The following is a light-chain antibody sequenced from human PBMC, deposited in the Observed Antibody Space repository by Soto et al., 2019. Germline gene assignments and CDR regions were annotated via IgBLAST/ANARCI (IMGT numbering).Light chain of an antibody. CDR1: QGISSN. CDR3: QQYDNYPLT. Sequence: DIQLTQSPSFLSASVGDRVTITCRAIQGISSNLAWYQQKPGKAPKLLXYAASTLQSGVPSRFRGSGSGTEFTLTISSLQPDDFETYYCQQYDNYPLTFGGGTKVDIK. CDR2: AAS. V-gene: IGKV1-9*01. J-gene: IGKJ4*01.